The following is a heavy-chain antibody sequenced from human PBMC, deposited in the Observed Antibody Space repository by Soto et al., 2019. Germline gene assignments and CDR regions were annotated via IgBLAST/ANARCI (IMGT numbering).Heavy chain of an antibody. J-gene: IGHJ6*03. CDR2: IYYSGST. CDR3: ARLGERRGYFDYYYYYYMDV. Sequence: ASETLSLTCTVSGGSISSYYWSWIRQPPGKGLEWIGYIYYSGSTNYNPSLKSRVTISVDTSKNQFSLKLSSVTAADTAVYYCARLGERRGYFDYYYYYYMDVWGKGTTVTVSS. D-gene: IGHD3-9*01. V-gene: IGHV4-59*08. CDR1: GGSISSYY.